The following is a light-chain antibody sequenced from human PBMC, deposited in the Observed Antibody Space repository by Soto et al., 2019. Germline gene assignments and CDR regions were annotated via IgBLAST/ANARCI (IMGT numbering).Light chain of an antibody. CDR3: QQYGASPHT. V-gene: IGKV3-20*01. J-gene: IGKJ4*01. CDR1: QSVRSSY. CDR2: GAS. Sequence: EIVLTQSPGTLSLSPGERATLSCRASQSVRSSYLAWYQQKPGQAPRLLISGASNRAAGIPDRFSGSGSGTDFTLTISRLQPEDFAVYYCQQYGASPHTFGGRTKVDIK.